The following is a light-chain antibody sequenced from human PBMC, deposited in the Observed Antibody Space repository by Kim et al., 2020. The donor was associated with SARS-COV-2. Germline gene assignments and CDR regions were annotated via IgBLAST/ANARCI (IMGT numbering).Light chain of an antibody. J-gene: IGKJ2*01. CDR1: QSVSSSY. CDR3: QQYDRSAVYT. V-gene: IGKV3-20*01. CDR2: AAS. Sequence: EIVLTQSPGTLSLSPGDRATLSCRASQSVSSSYLAWYQQKPGQAPRLLMYAASSRATGVPDRFSGSGSETDFTLTISRLEPEDFAVYYCQQYDRSAVYTFGQGTKLEIK.